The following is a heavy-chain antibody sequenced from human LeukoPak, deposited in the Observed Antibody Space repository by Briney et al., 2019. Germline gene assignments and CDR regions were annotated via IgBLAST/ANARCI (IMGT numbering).Heavy chain of an antibody. D-gene: IGHD4-11*01. V-gene: IGHV1-46*01. CDR1: GYTFTSHY. J-gene: IGHJ2*01. CDR3: RTQDYSIYWYFDL. Sequence: ALVKVSCKASGYTFTSHYIHWLRQAPGQHLEWMGVIHPSGGSTNYAQGFQGRVTMTRDTSTSTVYMELSSLSSEDTALYCARTQDYSIYWYFDLWGPGTLVTVSS. CDR2: IHPSGGST.